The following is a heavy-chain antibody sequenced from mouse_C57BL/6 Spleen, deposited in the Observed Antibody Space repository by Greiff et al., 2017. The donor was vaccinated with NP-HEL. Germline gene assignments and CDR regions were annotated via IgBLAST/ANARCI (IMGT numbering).Heavy chain of an antibody. J-gene: IGHJ1*03. Sequence: VQLLEPGAELVKPGASVKLSCKASGYTFTTYPIEWMKQNHGKSLEWIGNFHPYNDDTKYNEKFKGKATLTVEKSSSTVYLELSRLTSDDSAVYDCARSTVVARYWYFDVWGTGTTVTVSS. CDR2: FHPYNDDT. V-gene: IGHV1-47*01. D-gene: IGHD1-1*01. CDR1: GYTFTTYP. CDR3: ARSTVVARYWYFDV.